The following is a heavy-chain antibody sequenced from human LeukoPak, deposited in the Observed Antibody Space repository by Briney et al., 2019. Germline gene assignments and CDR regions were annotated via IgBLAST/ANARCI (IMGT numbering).Heavy chain of an antibody. CDR1: GFTFSNYA. D-gene: IGHD3-3*01. V-gene: IGHV3-23*01. J-gene: IGHJ4*02. CDR3: AKDNRITIVGVVMGPHFDY. CDR2: KCGSTGST. Sequence: GGSLRLSCVTSGFTFSNYAKSWVRHAPGEGLEWVSGKCGSTGSTYYADSVKGRFTISRDNSKNTLYLQMNSLRAEDTAVYYCAKDNRITIVGVVMGPHFDYWGQGTLVTVSS.